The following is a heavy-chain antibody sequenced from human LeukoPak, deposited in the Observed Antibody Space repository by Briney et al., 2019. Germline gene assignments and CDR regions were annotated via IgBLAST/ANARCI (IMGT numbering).Heavy chain of an antibody. CDR1: GFTFSSYA. CDR2: ISGSGGST. CDR3: AVVVVAATAFDI. Sequence: GGSPRLSCAASGFTFSSYAMSWVRQAPGKGLEWVSAISGSGGSTYYADSVKGRFTISRDNSKNTLYLQMNSLRAEDTAVYYCAVVVVAATAFDIWGQGIMVTVSS. D-gene: IGHD2-15*01. J-gene: IGHJ3*02. V-gene: IGHV3-23*01.